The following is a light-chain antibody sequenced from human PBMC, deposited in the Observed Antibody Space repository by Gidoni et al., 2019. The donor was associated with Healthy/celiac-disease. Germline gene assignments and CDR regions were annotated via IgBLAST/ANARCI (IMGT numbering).Light chain of an antibody. CDR3: QQYNNWPPLYT. CDR1: QSVSSN. CDR2: GAS. J-gene: IGKJ2*01. V-gene: IGKV3-15*01. Sequence: EIVMTQLPATLSVSPGERATLSCRASQSVSSNLAWYQQKPGQAPRLLIYGASTRATGIPARFSGSGSGTEFTLTISSLQSEDFAVYYCQQYNNWPPLYTFGQGTKLEIK.